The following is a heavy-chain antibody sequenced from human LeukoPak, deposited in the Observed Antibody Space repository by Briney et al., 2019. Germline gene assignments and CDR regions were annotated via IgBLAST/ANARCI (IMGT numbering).Heavy chain of an antibody. CDR2: MNPNSGNT. J-gene: IGHJ4*02. CDR1: GGTFSSDI. V-gene: IGHV1-8*03. CDR3: AIPGSAYYPAPFDF. Sequence: ASVKVPCKTSGGTFSSDIINWVRQVTGQGLEWMGWMNPNSGNTGYAQKFQGRVTITRNTSISTAFMELSSLRSEDTAVYYCAIPGSAYYPAPFDFWGQGTLVTVSS. D-gene: IGHD3-22*01.